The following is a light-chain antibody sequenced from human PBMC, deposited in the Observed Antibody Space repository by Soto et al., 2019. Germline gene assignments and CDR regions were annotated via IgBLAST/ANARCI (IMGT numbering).Light chain of an antibody. CDR3: SSYTSSSTYV. J-gene: IGLJ1*01. CDR2: DVS. Sequence: QSALTQPASVSGSPGQSITISCTGTSSDVGAYNYVSWYQQRPGKAPKLMIHDVSNRPSGVSNRFSGSKSGNTASLTISGLQAEDEADYYCSSYTSSSTYVFGTGTKVTVL. V-gene: IGLV2-14*01. CDR1: SSDVGAYNY.